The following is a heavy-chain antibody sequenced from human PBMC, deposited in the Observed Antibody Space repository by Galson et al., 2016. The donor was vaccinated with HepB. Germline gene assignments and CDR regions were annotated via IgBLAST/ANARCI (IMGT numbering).Heavy chain of an antibody. V-gene: IGHV3-11*04. D-gene: IGHD3-16*01. CDR1: GFTFSDYY. CDR2: ISSSGGTI. CDR3: ATDVRGGASDI. J-gene: IGHJ3*02. Sequence: SLRLSCAASGFTFSDYYMSWIRQAPGKGLEWVSYISSSGGTIYYADSVKGRFTISRDNAHNSLYLQVSSLRAEDTAVYYCATDVRGGASDIWGQGTMVTVPS.